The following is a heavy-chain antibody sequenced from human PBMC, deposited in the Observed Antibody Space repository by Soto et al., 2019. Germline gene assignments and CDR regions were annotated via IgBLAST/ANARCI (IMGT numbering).Heavy chain of an antibody. Sequence: ASVKVSCKASGYTFTSYGISWVRQAPGQGLEWMGWISAYNGNTNYAQKLPGRVTMTTDTSTSTAYMELRSLSTDDTAVYYCARVRVAARPRSNDDAFDIWGQGTMVTVSS. CDR1: GYTFTSYG. J-gene: IGHJ3*02. D-gene: IGHD6-6*01. CDR2: ISAYNGNT. V-gene: IGHV1-18*01. CDR3: ARVRVAARPRSNDDAFDI.